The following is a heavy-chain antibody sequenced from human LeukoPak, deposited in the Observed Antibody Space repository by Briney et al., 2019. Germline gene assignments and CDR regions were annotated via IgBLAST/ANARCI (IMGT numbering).Heavy chain of an antibody. CDR3: ARGPPPGYCTNGVCYQADYYYYYGMDV. CDR1: GYTFTSYD. D-gene: IGHD2-8*01. J-gene: IGHJ6*02. CDR2: MNLNSGNT. Sequence: ASVKVSCKASGYTFTSYDINWVGQATGQGREWMGWMNLNSGNTGQAQKFQGRVTITRNTSISTAYMELSSLRSEDTAVYYCARGPPPGYCTNGVCYQADYYYYYGMDVWGQGTTVTVSS. V-gene: IGHV1-8*01.